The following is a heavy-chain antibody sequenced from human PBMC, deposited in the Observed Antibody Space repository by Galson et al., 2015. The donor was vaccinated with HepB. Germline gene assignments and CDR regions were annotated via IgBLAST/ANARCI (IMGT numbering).Heavy chain of an antibody. J-gene: IGHJ4*02. CDR1: GFNFMTYS. Sequence: SLRLSCAASGFNFMTYSMHWVRQAPGKGLQWVAVISYSGTSQYYADSVKGRFTISRDNAKNSLYLQMNSLRDEDTAVYYCARLGGVDYSDYYLDYWGQGTLVSVSS. CDR3: ARLGGVDYSDYYLDY. V-gene: IGHV3-30*04. D-gene: IGHD4-11*01. CDR2: ISYSGTSQ.